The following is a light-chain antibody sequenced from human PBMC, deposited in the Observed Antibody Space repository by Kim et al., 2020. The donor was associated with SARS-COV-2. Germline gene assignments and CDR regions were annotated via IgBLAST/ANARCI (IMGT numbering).Light chain of an antibody. Sequence: EIVLTQSPGTLSLSPGKRATLSCRASQSVSSSYLTWYQQKPGQAPRLLIYGASSRATGIPDRFSGSGSGTDFTLTISRLEPEDFAVYYCQQYGSSYTFGQGTKLEI. CDR2: GAS. V-gene: IGKV3-20*01. CDR3: QQYGSSYT. CDR1: QSVSSSY. J-gene: IGKJ2*01.